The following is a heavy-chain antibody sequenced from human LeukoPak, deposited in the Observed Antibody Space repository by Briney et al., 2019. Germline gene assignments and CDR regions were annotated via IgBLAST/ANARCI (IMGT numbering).Heavy chain of an antibody. Sequence: GGSLRLSGATSGFTFSNYWMNWVRQAPGEGLEWVAIIRADGGEKHYVDSVRGRFTVSRDNAKNSLYLQMISLRAEDTAVYYCATSDSGPENWGQGTLVTVSS. J-gene: IGHJ4*02. V-gene: IGHV3-7*01. D-gene: IGHD2-15*01. CDR3: ATSDSGPEN. CDR2: IRADGGEK. CDR1: GFTFSNYW.